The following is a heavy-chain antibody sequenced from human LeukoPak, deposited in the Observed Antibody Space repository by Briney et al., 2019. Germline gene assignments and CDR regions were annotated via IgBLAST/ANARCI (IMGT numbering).Heavy chain of an antibody. V-gene: IGHV3-23*01. CDR3: AKDHRAYGSGSYYDY. CDR1: GFTFSNDW. D-gene: IGHD3-10*01. CDR2: ISGSGGST. J-gene: IGHJ4*02. Sequence: PGGSLRLSCAASGFTFSNDWMSWVRQAPGKGLEWVSAISGSGGSTYYADSVKGRFTISRDNSKNTPYLQMNSLRAEDTAVYYCAKDHRAYGSGSYYDYWGQGTLVTVSS.